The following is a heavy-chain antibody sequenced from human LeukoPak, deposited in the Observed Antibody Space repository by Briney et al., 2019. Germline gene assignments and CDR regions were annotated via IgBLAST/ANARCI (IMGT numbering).Heavy chain of an antibody. CDR3: ARGGDRYDYVWGSYRLFDY. J-gene: IGHJ4*01. V-gene: IGHV1-8*03. CDR2: MNPNSGNT. D-gene: IGHD3-16*02. Sequence: ASVKVSCKASGYTFTSYDINWVRQATGQGLEWMGWMNPNSGNTGYAQKFQGRVTITRNTSISTAYMELSSLRSEDTAVYYCARGGDRYDYVWGSYRLFDYWGQGTLVTVSS. CDR1: GYTFTSYD.